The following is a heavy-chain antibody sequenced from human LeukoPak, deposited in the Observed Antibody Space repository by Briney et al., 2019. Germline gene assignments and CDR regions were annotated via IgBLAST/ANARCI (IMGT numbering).Heavy chain of an antibody. V-gene: IGHV1-69*13. CDR3: ARVPVAYCGGDCYSNWFDP. CDR1: GGTLSSYD. CDR2: IIPIFGTA. J-gene: IGHJ5*02. Sequence: SVKVSCMASGGTLSSYDISWVRQAPGQGLEWMGGIIPIFGTANYAQKFQGRVTITADESTSTAYMELSNLRSEDTAVYYCARVPVAYCGGDCYSNWFDPWGQGTLVTVSS. D-gene: IGHD2-21*02.